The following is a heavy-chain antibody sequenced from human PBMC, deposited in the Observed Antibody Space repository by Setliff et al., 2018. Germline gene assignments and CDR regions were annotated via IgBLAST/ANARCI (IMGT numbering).Heavy chain of an antibody. CDR2: IYSDENT. CDR3: ARDGGPRALDC. D-gene: IGHD3-16*01. CDR1: GCSINEYY. Sequence: SETLSLTCSVSGCSINEYYWSWFRQPAGKGLEWIGRIYSDENTDYNPSLKSRVTMSADTSKNQFSLRLNSATAADTAVYYCARDGGPRALDCWGQGTLVTVSS. V-gene: IGHV4-4*07. J-gene: IGHJ4*02.